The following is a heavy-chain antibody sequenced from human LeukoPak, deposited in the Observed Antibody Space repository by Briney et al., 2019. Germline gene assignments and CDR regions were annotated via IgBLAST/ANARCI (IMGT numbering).Heavy chain of an antibody. CDR1: GYTFTSYG. CDR2: ISAYNGNT. J-gene: IGHJ4*02. V-gene: IGHV1-18*01. D-gene: IGHD3-22*01. Sequence: GASVKVSCKASGYTFTSYGISWVRQAPGQGLEWIGWISAYNGNTNYAQKLQGRVTMTTDTSTSTAYMELRSLRSDDTAVYYCARTASDYYDSSGYYYPYPFDYWGQGTLVTVSS. CDR3: ARTASDYYDSSGYYYPYPFDY.